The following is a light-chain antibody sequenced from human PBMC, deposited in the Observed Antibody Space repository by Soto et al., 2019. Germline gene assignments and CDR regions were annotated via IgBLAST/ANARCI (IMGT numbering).Light chain of an antibody. Sequence: DIQMTQSPSTLSASVGDRVTITCRASQSISNWLAWYQQKPGKAPKLLIYKASSLERRVPSRFRGSGSGTEFTLTISSLQPDDFATYYCQQFNSYSITFGQGTRLESK. CDR3: QQFNSYSIT. V-gene: IGKV1-5*03. CDR2: KAS. CDR1: QSISNW. J-gene: IGKJ5*01.